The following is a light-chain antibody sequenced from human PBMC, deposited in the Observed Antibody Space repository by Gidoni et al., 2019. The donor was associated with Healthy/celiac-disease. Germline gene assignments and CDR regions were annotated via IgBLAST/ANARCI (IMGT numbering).Light chain of an antibody. V-gene: IGKV3D-20*01. J-gene: IGKJ5*01. CDR3: QQYGSSPST. CDR1: QSVSSSY. CDR2: DAS. Sequence: EIVLTTSPAPLSLSPGERAALPCGVSQSVSSSYLAWYQQKPGLAPRLLIYDASSRATGIPDRFSGSGSGTDFTLTISRLEPEDFAVYYCQQYGSSPSTFGQGTRLEIK.